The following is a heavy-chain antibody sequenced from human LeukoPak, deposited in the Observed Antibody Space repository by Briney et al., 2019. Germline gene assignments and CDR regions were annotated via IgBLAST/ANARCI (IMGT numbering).Heavy chain of an antibody. J-gene: IGHJ4*02. CDR1: EFTFSSYA. V-gene: IGHV3-23*01. CDR2: ISGSGGTT. CDR3: ARDVFGSEYPFDF. D-gene: IGHD2-2*01. Sequence: GGSLRLSCAASEFTFSSYAMSWVRQAPGKGLVWVAAISGSGGTTYYADSVKGRFTISRDNARNSLYLHMNSLRAEDTAVYYCARDVFGSEYPFDFWGQGTLVTVSS.